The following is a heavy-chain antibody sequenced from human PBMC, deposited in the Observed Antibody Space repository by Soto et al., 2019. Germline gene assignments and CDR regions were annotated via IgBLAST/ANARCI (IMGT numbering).Heavy chain of an antibody. D-gene: IGHD5-18*01. CDR1: GGTFSSYA. CDR3: ARGYSYGFGGDDAFDI. Sequence: QVQLVQSGAEVKKPGSSVKVSCKASGGTFSSYAISWVRQAPGQGLEWMGGIIPIFGTANYAQKFQGRVTITAEESTSTAYMELSSLRSEDTAVYYCARGYSYGFGGDDAFDIWGQGTMVTVSS. J-gene: IGHJ3*02. CDR2: IIPIFGTA. V-gene: IGHV1-69*01.